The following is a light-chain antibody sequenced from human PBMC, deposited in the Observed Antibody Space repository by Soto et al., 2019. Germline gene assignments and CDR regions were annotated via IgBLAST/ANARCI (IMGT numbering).Light chain of an antibody. CDR3: QQLNSYPFT. V-gene: IGKV1-9*01. J-gene: IGKJ4*01. CDR1: QGIRSY. CDR2: AAS. Sequence: DIQLTKSPSFLSASVGDRVTLNCRASQGIRSYLTWYQQRPGKAPNLLIYAASTLQSGVPSRFSVGESGTEFTLTISSLQPEDFATYYWQQLNSYPFTFVAGTKEEIK.